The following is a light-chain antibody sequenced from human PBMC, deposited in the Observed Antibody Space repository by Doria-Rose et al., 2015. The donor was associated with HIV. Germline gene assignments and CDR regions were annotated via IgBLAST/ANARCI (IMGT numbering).Light chain of an antibody. V-gene: IGLV2-23*02. CDR2: EVS. J-gene: IGLJ3*02. CDR3: YSYVGSSTVV. Sequence: QSALIQPASVSGSPGQSITISCTGTSSDVGSYNLVSWYQQYPGKAPKLMIFEVSKLPSGISNRFSGSKSGNTASLTTSGLQAEDEADYYCYSYVGSSTVVFGGGTKLTVL. CDR1: SSDVGSYNL.